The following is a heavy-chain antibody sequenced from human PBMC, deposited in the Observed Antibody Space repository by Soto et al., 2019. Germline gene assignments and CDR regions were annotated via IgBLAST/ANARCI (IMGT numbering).Heavy chain of an antibody. J-gene: IGHJ4*02. CDR2: IYYSGST. V-gene: IGHV4-39*01. Sequence: PSETLSLTCTVSGGSISSSSYYWGWIRQPPGKGLEWIGSIYYSGSTYYNPSLKSRVTISVDTSKNQFSLKLSSVTAADTAVYYCARAGRGQQLVRRQFFDYWGQGTLVSVSS. CDR3: ARAGRGQQLVRRQFFDY. CDR1: GGSISSSSYY. D-gene: IGHD6-13*01.